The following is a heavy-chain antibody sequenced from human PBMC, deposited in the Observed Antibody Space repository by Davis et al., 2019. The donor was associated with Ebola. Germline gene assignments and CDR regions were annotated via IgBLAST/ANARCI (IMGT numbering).Heavy chain of an antibody. Sequence: GESLKISCAASGFTFSSYAMSWVRQAPGKGLEWVSAISGSGGRTYYTDSVKGRFTISRDNSKNTLYLQMNSLRAEDTAVYYCARDGSYYDFWSGYFDVWGQGTTVTVSS. V-gene: IGHV3-23*01. J-gene: IGHJ6*02. D-gene: IGHD3-3*01. CDR1: GFTFSSYA. CDR2: ISGSGGRT. CDR3: ARDGSYYDFWSGYFDV.